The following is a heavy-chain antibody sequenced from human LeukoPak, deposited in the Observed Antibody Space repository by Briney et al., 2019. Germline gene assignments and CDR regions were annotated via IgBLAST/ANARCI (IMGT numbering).Heavy chain of an antibody. CDR1: GGSITNYY. J-gene: IGHJ6*03. Sequence: SETLSLACTVSGGSITNYYWTWIRQPPGKGLEWIGYIHYSGSTNYNPSLKSRVTISVDTSKNQFSLKLSSVTAADTAVYYCARASITYYYYYFLGVWGKGTPVTVSS. CDR3: ARASITYYYYYFLGV. D-gene: IGHD1-14*01. CDR2: IHYSGST. V-gene: IGHV4-59*01.